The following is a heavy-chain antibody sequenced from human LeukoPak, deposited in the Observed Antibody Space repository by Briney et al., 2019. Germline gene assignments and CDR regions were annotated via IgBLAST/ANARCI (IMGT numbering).Heavy chain of an antibody. CDR1: GYSFTNYD. J-gene: IGHJ4*02. CDR3: ARPYYDSSGYYYNY. CDR2: MNPKSGDT. Sequence: ASVKVSCKASGYSFTNYDINWVRQATGQGLEWMGWMNPKSGDTGYSQKFQGRVTMTTDTSTSTAYMELRSLRSDDTAVYYCARPYYDSSGYYYNYWGQGTLVTVSS. D-gene: IGHD3-22*01. V-gene: IGHV1-8*02.